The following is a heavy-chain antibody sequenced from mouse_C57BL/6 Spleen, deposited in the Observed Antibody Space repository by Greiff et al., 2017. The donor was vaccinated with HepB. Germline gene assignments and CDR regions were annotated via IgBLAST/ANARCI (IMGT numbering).Heavy chain of an antibody. CDR3: ARDGHYYGSSYLGAMDY. J-gene: IGHJ4*01. Sequence: LVESEGGLVQPGSSMKLSCTASGFTFSDYYMAWVRQVPEKGLEWVANINYDGSSTYYLDSLKSRFIISRDNAKNILYLQMSSLKSEDTATYYCARDGHYYGSSYLGAMDYWGQGTSVTVSS. D-gene: IGHD1-1*01. CDR1: GFTFSDYY. V-gene: IGHV5-16*01. CDR2: INYDGSST.